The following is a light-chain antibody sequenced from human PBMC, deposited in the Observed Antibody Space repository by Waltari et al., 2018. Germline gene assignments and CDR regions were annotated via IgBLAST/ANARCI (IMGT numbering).Light chain of an antibody. V-gene: IGKV1-9*01. J-gene: IGKJ1*01. CDR3: QQFHDYPWT. CDR1: QGVSTY. CDR2: EAS. Sequence: IQLTQSPSSLSASVGDTITITCRASQGVSTYLAWLQQNPVRAPKVLIFEASTLQSGVPSRFSGRGSGTDFTLTISSLQPEDFATYYCQQFHDYPWTFGQGTKVEIK.